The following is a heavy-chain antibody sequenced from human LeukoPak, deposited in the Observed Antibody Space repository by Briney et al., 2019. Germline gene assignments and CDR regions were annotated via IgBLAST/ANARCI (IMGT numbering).Heavy chain of an antibody. CDR1: GFTFSSYG. Sequence: GGSLRLSCAASGFTFSSYGMHWVRQAPGKGLEWVAVISYDGSNKYYADSVKGRFTISRDNSKNTLYLQMSSLRAEDTAVYYCAKDQYSYGSGPPDYWGQGTLVTVSS. J-gene: IGHJ4*02. CDR3: AKDQYSYGSGPPDY. CDR2: ISYDGSNK. D-gene: IGHD5-18*01. V-gene: IGHV3-30*18.